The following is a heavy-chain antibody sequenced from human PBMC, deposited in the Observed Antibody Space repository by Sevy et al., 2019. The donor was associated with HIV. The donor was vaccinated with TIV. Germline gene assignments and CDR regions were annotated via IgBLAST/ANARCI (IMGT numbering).Heavy chain of an antibody. Sequence: GGSLRLSCAASGFTFTSYTMNLVRQAPGKGLEWVSSISYSGEYIYYADSVNGRFTISRDNAKNSLYLQMNSLRVEDTAVYYCARDEGGYDPFDYWGQGTLVTVSS. CDR3: ARDEGGYDPFDY. CDR1: GFTFTSYT. V-gene: IGHV3-21*01. CDR2: ISYSGEYI. J-gene: IGHJ4*02. D-gene: IGHD6-13*01.